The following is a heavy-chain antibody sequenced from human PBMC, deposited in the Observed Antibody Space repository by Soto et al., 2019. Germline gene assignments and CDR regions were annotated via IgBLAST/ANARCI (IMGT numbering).Heavy chain of an antibody. CDR3: ARSEGRDYDFWSGLDY. D-gene: IGHD3-3*01. V-gene: IGHV1-2*02. Sequence: QVQLVQSGAEVKKPGASVKVSCKASGYTFTGYYMHWVRQAPGQGLEWMGWINPNSGGTNYAQKFQGGVTMTRDTSISTAYMELSRLRSDDTAVYYCARSEGRDYDFWSGLDYWGQGTLVTVSS. CDR2: INPNSGGT. J-gene: IGHJ4*02. CDR1: GYTFTGYY.